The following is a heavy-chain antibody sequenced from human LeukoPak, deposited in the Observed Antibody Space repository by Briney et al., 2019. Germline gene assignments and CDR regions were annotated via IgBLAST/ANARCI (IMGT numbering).Heavy chain of an antibody. Sequence: ASVKVSCKASGYAFTSYYMHWVRQAPGQGLEWMGIINPSGGSTSYAQKFQGRVTTTRDTSTSTVYMELSSLRSEDTAVYYCARDLEYSSSSADLDYWGPGTLVTVSS. CDR2: INPSGGST. J-gene: IGHJ4*02. CDR1: GYAFTSYY. D-gene: IGHD6-6*01. V-gene: IGHV1-46*01. CDR3: ARDLEYSSSSADLDY.